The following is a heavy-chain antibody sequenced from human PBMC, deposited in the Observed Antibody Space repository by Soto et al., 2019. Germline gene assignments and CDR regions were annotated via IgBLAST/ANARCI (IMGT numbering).Heavy chain of an antibody. CDR1: GGSISSSSYY. CDR3: ARPLGGSGGTCHY. V-gene: IGHV4-39*01. J-gene: IGHJ4*02. Sequence: PSETLSLTCTVSGGSISSSSYYWGWIRQPPGKGLEWIGSIYYSGSTYYNPSLKSRVTISVDTSKNQFSLKLSSVTAADTAVYYCARPLGGSGGTCHYWGQGTQVTVSS. D-gene: IGHD2-15*01. CDR2: IYYSGST.